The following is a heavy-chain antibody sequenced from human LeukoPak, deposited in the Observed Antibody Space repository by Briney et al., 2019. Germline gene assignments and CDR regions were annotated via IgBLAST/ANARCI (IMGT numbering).Heavy chain of an antibody. CDR3: AKVWAYCSGGSCYSPLDAFDI. J-gene: IGHJ3*02. CDR1: GFTFSSYG. V-gene: IGHV3-30*02. CDR2: IRYDGSNK. D-gene: IGHD2-15*01. Sequence: PGGSLRLSCAASGFTFSSYGMHWVRQAPGKGLEWVAFIRYDGSNKYYADSVKGRFTISRDNSKNTLYLKMNSLRAEDTAVYYCAKVWAYCSGGSCYSPLDAFDIWGQGTMVTVSS.